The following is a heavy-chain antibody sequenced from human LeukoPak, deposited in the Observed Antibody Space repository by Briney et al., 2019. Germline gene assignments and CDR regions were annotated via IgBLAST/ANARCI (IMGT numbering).Heavy chain of an antibody. Sequence: GGSLRLSCAASGFTFSSYGMHWVRQAPGKGLEWVAVIPYDGSNKYYADSVKGRFTIYRDNSKNTLYLQMNRLRAEDTAVYYCAKCEGDDILTGYFTLGDYWGQGTLVTVSS. CDR1: GFTFSSYG. D-gene: IGHD3-9*01. CDR2: IPYDGSNK. V-gene: IGHV3-30*18. CDR3: AKCEGDDILTGYFTLGDY. J-gene: IGHJ4*02.